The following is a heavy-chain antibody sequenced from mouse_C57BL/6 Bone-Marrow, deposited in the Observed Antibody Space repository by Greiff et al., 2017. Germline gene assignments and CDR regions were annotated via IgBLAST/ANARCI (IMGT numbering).Heavy chain of an antibody. CDR3: ARTAVNSTVGPFAY. CDR2: INPNYGTT. J-gene: IGHJ3*01. D-gene: IGHD1-1*01. Sequence: VQLKEPGPELVKPGASVKISCKASGYSFTDYNMNWVKQSHGKSLEWIGVINPNYGTTSYNQKFKGKATLTVDQSSSTAYMQLNSLTSEDSAVYYCARTAVNSTVGPFAYWGQGTLVTVSA. V-gene: IGHV1-39*01. CDR1: GYSFTDYN.